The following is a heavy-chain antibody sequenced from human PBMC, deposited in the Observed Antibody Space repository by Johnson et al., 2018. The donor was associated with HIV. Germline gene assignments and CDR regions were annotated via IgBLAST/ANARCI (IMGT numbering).Heavy chain of an antibody. V-gene: IGHV3-30*03. Sequence: VQLLESGGGVVQPGRSLRLSCAASGFIFSDYAIHWVRQAPGQGLEWVSVVSYDGRNTKYADSVKGRFTISRDNSKNTLSLQLNNLRPDDTAIYYCARAMEQWLAWGWAFDIWGQGTMVTVSS. CDR2: VSYDGRNT. CDR3: ARAMEQWLAWGWAFDI. J-gene: IGHJ3*02. CDR1: GFIFSDYA. D-gene: IGHD6-19*01.